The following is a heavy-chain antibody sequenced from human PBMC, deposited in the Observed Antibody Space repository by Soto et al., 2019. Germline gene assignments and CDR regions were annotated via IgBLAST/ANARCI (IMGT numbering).Heavy chain of an antibody. Sequence: GSLRLSCAASGFTFSSYAMSWVRQAPGKGLEWVSAISGSGGSTYYADSVKGRFTISRDNSKNTLYLQMNSLRAEDTAVYYCAKGMWLVRPETYGMDVWGQGTTVTVSS. J-gene: IGHJ6*02. V-gene: IGHV3-23*01. CDR3: AKGMWLVRPETYGMDV. CDR2: ISGSGGST. CDR1: GFTFSSYA. D-gene: IGHD6-19*01.